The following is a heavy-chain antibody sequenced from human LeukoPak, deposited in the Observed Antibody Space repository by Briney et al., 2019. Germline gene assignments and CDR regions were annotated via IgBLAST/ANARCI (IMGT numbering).Heavy chain of an antibody. D-gene: IGHD6-19*01. Sequence: PGGSLMLSCAASGFTFSSYAMPWVRQAPGKGLEWVAVISYDGSNKYYADSVKGRFTISRDNSKNTLYLQMNSLRAEDTAVYYCARPIAVPEIPTTWGQGTLVTVSS. CDR3: ARPIAVPEIPTT. J-gene: IGHJ5*02. V-gene: IGHV3-30-3*01. CDR2: ISYDGSNK. CDR1: GFTFSSYA.